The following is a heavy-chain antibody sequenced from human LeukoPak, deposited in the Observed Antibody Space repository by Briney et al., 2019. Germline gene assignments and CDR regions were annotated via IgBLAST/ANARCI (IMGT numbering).Heavy chain of an antibody. J-gene: IGHJ5*02. Sequence: SETLSLTCSVSGYSLSDGFYWGWLRQPPGKGLEWIGTIYHTGNTYYNPSLESRITISVDTSKNQFSLKLTSVTATDTAVYYCATSGVLYWIQTWGQGTLVTVSS. CDR3: ATSGVLYWIQT. CDR1: GYSLSDGFY. V-gene: IGHV4-38-2*01. CDR2: IYHTGNT. D-gene: IGHD2-15*01.